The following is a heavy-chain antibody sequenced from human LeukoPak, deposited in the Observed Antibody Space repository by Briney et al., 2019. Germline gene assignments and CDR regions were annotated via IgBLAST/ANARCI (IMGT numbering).Heavy chain of an antibody. V-gene: IGHV3-21*01. CDR3: ARTMAVAGTIDY. CDR1: GFTFSSYS. D-gene: IGHD6-19*01. Sequence: PGGSLRLSCEASGFTFSSYSMNWVRQAPGKGLEWVSSISSSSSYIYYADSVKGRFTISRDNAKNSLYLQMNSLRAEDTAVYYCARTMAVAGTIDYWGQGTLVTVSS. J-gene: IGHJ4*02. CDR2: ISSSSSYI.